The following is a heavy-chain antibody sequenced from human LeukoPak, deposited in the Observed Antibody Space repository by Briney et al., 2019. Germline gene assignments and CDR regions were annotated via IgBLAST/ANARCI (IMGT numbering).Heavy chain of an antibody. D-gene: IGHD2-21*02. CDR2: IYPGDSDT. V-gene: IGHV5-51*01. CDR1: GYSFTTYW. Sequence: GESLKISCKASGYSFTTYWIGWVRQMPGKGLEWMGIIYPGDSDTRYSPSFQGQVTISADKSINTAYLQWSSLKTSDTAIYYCARSWVTGYGTVLDYWGQGTLVTVSS. CDR3: ARSWVTGYGTVLDY. J-gene: IGHJ4*02.